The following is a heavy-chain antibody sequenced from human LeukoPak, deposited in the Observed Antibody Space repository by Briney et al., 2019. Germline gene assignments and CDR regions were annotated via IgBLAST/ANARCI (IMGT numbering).Heavy chain of an antibody. CDR3: AKTYYGSGSYYNPFDY. J-gene: IGHJ4*02. D-gene: IGHD3-10*01. CDR2: ISGSGGST. V-gene: IGHV3-23*01. CDR1: GFTFSSYA. Sequence: PGGSLRLSCAASGFTFSSYAMSWVRQAPGKGLEWASAISGSGGSTYYADSVKGRFTISRDNSKNTLYLQMNSLRAEDTAVYYCAKTYYGSGSYYNPFDYWGQGTLVTVSS.